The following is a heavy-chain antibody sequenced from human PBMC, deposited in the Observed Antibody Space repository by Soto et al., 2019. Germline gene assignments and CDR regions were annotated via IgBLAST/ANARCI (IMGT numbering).Heavy chain of an antibody. D-gene: IGHD5-18*01. CDR2: INLDGSEK. J-gene: IGHJ6*02. CDR3: ARDGSTSWYSYDDHGMDV. Sequence: EVQLVESGGGLVQPGGSLRLSCAASGFTFRTYWLSWVRQVPGKGLEWVANINLDGSEKNYVDSVKGRFTISRDNARNSLYLQRSSLRAEDTALDYGARDGSTSWYSYDDHGMDVWGQGTTVTVSS. CDR1: GFTFRTYW. V-gene: IGHV3-7*05.